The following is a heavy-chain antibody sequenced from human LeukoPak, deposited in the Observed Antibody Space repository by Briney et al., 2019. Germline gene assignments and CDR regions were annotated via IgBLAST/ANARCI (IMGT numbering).Heavy chain of an antibody. CDR1: GFSLSGWS. Sequence: PGWSLRLSCAASGFSLSGWSMNWVRQAPGTGLEGVSFISKSGSNIYYADSVRGRFTISRDNDGNSLYLQMNSLRDEDTALYYCASLHHLPRGGVPVTISWGQGTLVTVSS. CDR2: ISKSGSNI. V-gene: IGHV3-48*02. D-gene: IGHD6-19*01. J-gene: IGHJ5*02. CDR3: ASLHHLPRGGVPVTIS.